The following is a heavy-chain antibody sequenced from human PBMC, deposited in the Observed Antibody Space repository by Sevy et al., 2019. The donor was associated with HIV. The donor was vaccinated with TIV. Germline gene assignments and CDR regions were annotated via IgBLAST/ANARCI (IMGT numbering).Heavy chain of an antibody. D-gene: IGHD3-22*01. CDR1: RFTFSSYW. Sequence: GGSLRLSCAASRFTFSSYWMSWVRQAPGKGLEWVANINQDGSEKYHLDSVKGRFTISRDNAKNSLYLQMSSLRAEDSSVYFWSRVSSIYYDRGYFYAMDVWGQGTTVTVSS. CDR3: SRVSSIYYDRGYFYAMDV. CDR2: INQDGSEK. J-gene: IGHJ6*02. V-gene: IGHV3-7*01.